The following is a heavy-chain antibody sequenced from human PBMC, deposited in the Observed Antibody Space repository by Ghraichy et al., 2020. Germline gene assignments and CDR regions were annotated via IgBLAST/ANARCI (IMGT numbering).Heavy chain of an antibody. Sequence: SETLSLTCAVYGGSFSGYYWSWIRQPPGKGLEWIGEISHSGSTNYNPSLKSRVTISVDTSKNQFSLKLSSVTAADTAVYYCARGKNGAAAGTADHFDLWGRGTLVTVSS. CDR3: ARGKNGAAAGTADHFDL. CDR2: ISHSGST. D-gene: IGHD6-13*01. J-gene: IGHJ2*01. V-gene: IGHV4-34*01. CDR1: GGSFSGYY.